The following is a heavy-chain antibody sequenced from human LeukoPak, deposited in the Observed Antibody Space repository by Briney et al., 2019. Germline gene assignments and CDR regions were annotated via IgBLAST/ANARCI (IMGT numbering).Heavy chain of an antibody. CDR2: ISYDGSNK. CDR1: GFTFSSYA. V-gene: IGHV3-30*04. D-gene: IGHD1-26*01. Sequence: PGGSLRLSCAASGFTFSSYAMHWVRQAPGKGLEWVAVISYDGSNKYYADSVKGRFTFSRDNPKNTLDLQMNSLRAEDTAVYYCARVYRSGSYYGYYYYYGMDGWGQGTTVTVSS. CDR3: ARVYRSGSYYGYYYYYGMDG. J-gene: IGHJ6*02.